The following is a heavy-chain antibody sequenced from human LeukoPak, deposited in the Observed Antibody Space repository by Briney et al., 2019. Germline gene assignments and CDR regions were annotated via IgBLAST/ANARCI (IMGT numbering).Heavy chain of an antibody. CDR2: ISYDGSNK. D-gene: IGHD1-20*01. CDR1: GFTFSSYA. V-gene: IGHV3-30*04. Sequence: GRSLRLSCAASGFTFSSYAMHWVRQAPGKGLEWVAVISYDGSNKYYADSVEGRFTISRDNSKNTLYLQMNSLRAEDTAVYYCARDGEGNWNDTGAIDYWGQGTLVTVSS. CDR3: ARDGEGNWNDTGAIDY. J-gene: IGHJ4*02.